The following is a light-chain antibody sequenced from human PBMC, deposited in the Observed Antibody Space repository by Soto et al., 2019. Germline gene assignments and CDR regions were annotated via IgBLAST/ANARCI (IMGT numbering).Light chain of an antibody. V-gene: IGKV3D-15*01. Sequence: LMTQSQATLSLSPGERATLSSRASQSVSSNFAGYQQRRGQAPRLLLYVASSRATGIPARFSGSGSGTEFTRTISSLQSEDFAVYYCQQYENSPPLTVGGGTQVEIK. CDR1: QSVSSN. J-gene: IGKJ4*01. CDR2: VAS. CDR3: QQYENSPPLT.